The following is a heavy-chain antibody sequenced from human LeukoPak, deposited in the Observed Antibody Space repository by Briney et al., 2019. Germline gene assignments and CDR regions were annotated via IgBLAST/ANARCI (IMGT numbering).Heavy chain of an antibody. Sequence: SETLSLTCTVSGYSISSGYYWGWIRQPPGKGLEWIGSIYHSGSTYYNPSLKSRVTISVDTSKNQFSLKLSSVTAADTAVYYCETMGATPIYFDYWGQGTLVTVSS. CDR2: IYHSGST. J-gene: IGHJ4*02. V-gene: IGHV4-38-2*02. D-gene: IGHD1-26*01. CDR1: GYSISSGYY. CDR3: ETMGATPIYFDY.